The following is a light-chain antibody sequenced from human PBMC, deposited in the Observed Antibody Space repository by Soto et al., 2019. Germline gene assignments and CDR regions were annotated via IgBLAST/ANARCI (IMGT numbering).Light chain of an antibody. CDR3: SSFTTINSLV. CDR1: SSDVVDYNY. CDR2: EVT. Sequence: QSALTQPASVSGSPGQLITISCTGSSSDVVDYNYVSWYQQHPGEAPRLLIHEVTNRPSGVSNRFSGSKSGNMASLTISGLQAEDEADYYCSSFTTINSLVFGGGTKVTVL. V-gene: IGLV2-14*01. J-gene: IGLJ1*01.